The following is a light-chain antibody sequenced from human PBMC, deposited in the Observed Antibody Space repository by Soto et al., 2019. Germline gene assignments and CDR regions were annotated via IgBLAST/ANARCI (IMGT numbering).Light chain of an antibody. CDR1: SSDISGYNY. V-gene: IGLV2-14*01. CDR2: EVS. J-gene: IGLJ1*01. Sequence: QSALTQPASVSGSPGQSITISCTGTSSDISGYNYVSWYQQHPGKAPKLIIYEVSNRPSEVSNRFSGSKSGNTASLTISGLQAEDEADYYCSSYTSSSTPYVFGTGTKLTVL. CDR3: SSYTSSSTPYV.